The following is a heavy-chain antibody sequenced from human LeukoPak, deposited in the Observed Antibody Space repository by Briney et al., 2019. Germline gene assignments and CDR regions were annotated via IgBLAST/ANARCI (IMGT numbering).Heavy chain of an antibody. CDR1: GYTFTSYY. D-gene: IGHD1-26*01. CDR2: INPSGGST. V-gene: IGHV1-46*01. Sequence: GASVKVSCKASGYTFTSYYMHWVRQAPGQGLEWMGMINPSGGSTNYAQKFQERVTITRDMSTSTAYMELSSLRSEDTAVYYCAADPVGAGMTVWGQGTLVTVSS. CDR3: AADPVGAGMTV. J-gene: IGHJ4*02.